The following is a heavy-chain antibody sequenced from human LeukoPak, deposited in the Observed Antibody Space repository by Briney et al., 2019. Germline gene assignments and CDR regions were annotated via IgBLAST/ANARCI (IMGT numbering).Heavy chain of an antibody. Sequence: ASVKISCKVSGYTSTDYHIHWVQQAPGKGLGWMGLIDPEDGETIYAEKFQGRVTLTADTSRDTAYMELSSLRSEDTAVYYCVGTHIYYDSCGSSLNKRYAAFDVWGQGTMVTVSS. CDR3: VGTHIYYDSCGSSLNKRYAAFDV. J-gene: IGHJ3*01. V-gene: IGHV1-69-2*01. CDR2: IDPEDGET. CDR1: GYTSTDYH. D-gene: IGHD3-22*01.